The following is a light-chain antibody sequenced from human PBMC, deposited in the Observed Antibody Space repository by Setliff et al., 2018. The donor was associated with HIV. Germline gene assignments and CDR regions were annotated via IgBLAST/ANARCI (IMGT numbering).Light chain of an antibody. Sequence: QSVLTQPPSVSGAPGQRVTISCTGSSSNIGTGYDVHWYQQLPGTAPKLLIFGNSNRPSGVPDRFSGSKSGTSASLAITGLHAEDEADYYCQSYDSSLTGSYVFGTGTKVTV. J-gene: IGLJ1*01. CDR2: GNS. CDR3: QSYDSSLTGSYV. V-gene: IGLV1-40*01. CDR1: SSNIGTGYD.